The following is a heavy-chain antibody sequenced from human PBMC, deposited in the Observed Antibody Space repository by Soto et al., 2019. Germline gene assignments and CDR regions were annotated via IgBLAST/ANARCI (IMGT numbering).Heavy chain of an antibody. J-gene: IGHJ4*02. V-gene: IGHV1-69*02. D-gene: IGHD5-18*01. Sequence: QVQLVQSGAEVKKPGSSVKVSCKASGGTFSSYTISWVRQAPGQGLEWMGRIIPILGIANYAQKFQGRVTITADKSTSTAYMELSSLRSEDTAVYYCASDRCGYSYCYGYWGQGTLVTVSS. CDR2: IIPILGIA. CDR1: GGTFSSYT. CDR3: ASDRCGYSYCYGY.